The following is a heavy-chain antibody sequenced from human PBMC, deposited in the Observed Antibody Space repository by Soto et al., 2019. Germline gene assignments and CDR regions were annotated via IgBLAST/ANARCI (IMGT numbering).Heavy chain of an antibody. CDR1: GGTFSSYT. D-gene: IGHD2-21*02. CDR2: IIPILGIA. Sequence: QVQLVQSGAEVKKPGSSVKVSCKASGGTFSSYTISWVRHAPGQGLEWMGRIIPILGIANYAQKCQGRVTINADKTTSTAYMALSSLSSEDTAVYYCASGQGYCGGDCYSVWYFDLWGRGTLVTVSS. J-gene: IGHJ2*01. V-gene: IGHV1-69*02. CDR3: ASGQGYCGGDCYSVWYFDL.